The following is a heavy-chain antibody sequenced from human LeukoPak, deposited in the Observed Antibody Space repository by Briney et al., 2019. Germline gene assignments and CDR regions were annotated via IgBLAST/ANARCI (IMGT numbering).Heavy chain of an antibody. J-gene: IGHJ4*02. CDR1: GGSISNYY. V-gene: IGHV4-4*07. CDR2: IYTSGGT. D-gene: IGHD6-19*01. CDR3: ARAAEYSSGWYLFDF. Sequence: SETLSLTCTVSGGSISNYYWTWIRQPAGKGLEWIGRIYTSGGTNYNPSLKSRVTMSVDTSTNQFSLKLSSVTAADMAMYYCARAAEYSSGWYLFDFWGQGILVTVSA.